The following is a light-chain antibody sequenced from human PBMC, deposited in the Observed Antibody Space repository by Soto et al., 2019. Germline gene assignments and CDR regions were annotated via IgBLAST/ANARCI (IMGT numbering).Light chain of an antibody. V-gene: IGKV1-5*03. Sequence: DIPMTQSPSTLSASVGDRVTITCRASQSINSWLAWYQQEPGKAPKLLIYQASSLQRGVPSRFSGSGSGTEFTLTISSLQPDDFATYYCQHYHNYPPWTFGQGTKVEIK. CDR2: QAS. CDR1: QSINSW. J-gene: IGKJ1*01. CDR3: QHYHNYPPWT.